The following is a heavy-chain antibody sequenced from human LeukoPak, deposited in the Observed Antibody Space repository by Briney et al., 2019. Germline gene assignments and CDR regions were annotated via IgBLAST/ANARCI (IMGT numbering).Heavy chain of an antibody. J-gene: IGHJ4*02. D-gene: IGHD3-22*01. CDR3: ARSPDYYDSSGYWDY. V-gene: IGHV3-66*01. CDR1: GFTVSSNY. CDR2: IYSGGST. Sequence: GGSLILSCAASGFTVSSNYMSWVRQAPGKGLEWVSVIYSGGSTYYADSVKGRFTISRDNSKNTLYLQMNSLRAEDTAVYYCARSPDYYDSSGYWDYWGQGTLVTVSS.